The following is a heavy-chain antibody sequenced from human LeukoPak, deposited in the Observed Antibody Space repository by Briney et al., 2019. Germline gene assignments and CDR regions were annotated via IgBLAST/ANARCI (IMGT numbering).Heavy chain of an antibody. CDR3: AKDARTYYGSGSYSSPFDY. J-gene: IGHJ4*02. CDR1: GFTFSSYA. Sequence: GGSLRLSCAASGFTFSSYAMSWVRQAPGKGLEWVSAISGSGGSTYYADSVKGRFTISRDNSKNTLYLQMTSLRAEDTAVYYCAKDARTYYGSGSYSSPFDYWGQGTLVTVSS. D-gene: IGHD3-10*01. V-gene: IGHV3-23*01. CDR2: ISGSGGST.